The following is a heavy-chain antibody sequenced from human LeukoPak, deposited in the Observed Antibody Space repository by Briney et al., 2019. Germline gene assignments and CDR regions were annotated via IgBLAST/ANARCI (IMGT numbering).Heavy chain of an antibody. CDR2: IRSSGSTI. CDR3: ARDPAHSSGPFDC. J-gene: IGHJ4*02. CDR1: GFTLSDHY. D-gene: IGHD3-22*01. Sequence: PGGSLRLSCAASGFTLSDHYVSWIRQAPGKGLEWVSYIRSSGSTIYYADSVKGRFTISRDNAKNSLYLQMNSLRDEDTAVYYCARDPAHSSGPFDCWGQGTLVTVSS. V-gene: IGHV3-11*04.